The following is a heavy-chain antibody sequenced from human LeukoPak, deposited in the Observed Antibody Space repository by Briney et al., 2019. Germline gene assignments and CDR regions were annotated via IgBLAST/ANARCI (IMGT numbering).Heavy chain of an antibody. CDR2: ISYDGSNK. J-gene: IGHJ4*02. CDR3: AKDPIWWNYFDY. Sequence: PGGSLRLSCAASGFTFSRHGMHWVRQAPGKGLEWVAVISYDGSNKHYADSVKGRFTISRDNSKNTLYLQMNSLRAEDTAVYYCAKDPIWWNYFDYWGQGTLVIVSS. D-gene: IGHD2-8*02. CDR1: GFTFSRHG. V-gene: IGHV3-30*18.